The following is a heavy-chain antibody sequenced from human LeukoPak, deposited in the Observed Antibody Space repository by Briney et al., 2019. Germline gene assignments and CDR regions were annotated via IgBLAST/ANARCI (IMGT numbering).Heavy chain of an antibody. V-gene: IGHV3-9*01. CDR2: ISWNSGSI. Sequence: GGSLRLSCAASGFTFDDYAMHWGRQAPGKGVEWVSGISWNSGSIGYADSVKGRFTISRDNAKNSLYLQMNSLRAEDTALYYCAKDIATGNRLYYFDYWGQGTLVTVSS. D-gene: IGHD1-14*01. CDR1: GFTFDDYA. CDR3: AKDIATGNRLYYFDY. J-gene: IGHJ4*02.